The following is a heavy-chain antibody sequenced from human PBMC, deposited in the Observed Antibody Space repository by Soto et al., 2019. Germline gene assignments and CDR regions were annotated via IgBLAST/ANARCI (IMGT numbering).Heavy chain of an antibody. D-gene: IGHD3-3*01. V-gene: IGHV4-59*01. CDR2: IYYSGST. CDR1: GGSISSYY. J-gene: IGHJ4*02. CDR3: ARGRFLEWSPPPY. Sequence: SETLSLTCTVSGGSISSYYWSWIRQPPGKGLEWIGYIYYSGSTNYNPSLKSRVTISVDTSKNQFSLKLSSVTAADTAVYYCARGRFLEWSPPPYWGQGTLVTVSS.